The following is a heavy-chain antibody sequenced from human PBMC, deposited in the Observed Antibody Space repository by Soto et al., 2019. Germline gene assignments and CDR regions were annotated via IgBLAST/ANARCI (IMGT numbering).Heavy chain of an antibody. CDR3: ARGTYYFYMDV. CDR1: AGSIGSGFYY. Sequence: QVQLQESGPGLVKPSQTLSLTCTVSAGSIGSGFYYWSWIRQHPGKGLEWIGNIYSRGNTYYNPSLKSRVTISLDTSDNQCSLTLSSVTAADTAVYYCARGTYYFYMDVWGKGTTVTVSS. V-gene: IGHV4-31*03. J-gene: IGHJ6*03. CDR2: IYSRGNT.